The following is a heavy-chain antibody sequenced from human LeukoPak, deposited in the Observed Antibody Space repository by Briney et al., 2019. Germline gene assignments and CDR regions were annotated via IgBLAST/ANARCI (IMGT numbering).Heavy chain of an antibody. Sequence: GESLKISCKGSGYSFSNYWIGWVRQMPGKGLEWMGIINPGDSDTRYSPSFQGQVTISADKSINTAYLQWSSLKASDTAMYYCARRSSGWYQDYWGQGTLVTVSS. D-gene: IGHD6-19*01. V-gene: IGHV5-51*01. J-gene: IGHJ4*02. CDR1: GYSFSNYW. CDR3: ARRSSGWYQDY. CDR2: INPGDSDT.